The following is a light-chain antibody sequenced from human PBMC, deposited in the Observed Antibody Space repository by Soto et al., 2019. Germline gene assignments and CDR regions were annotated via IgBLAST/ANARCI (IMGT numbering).Light chain of an antibody. CDR2: RAS. J-gene: IGKJ1*01. V-gene: IGKV3-20*01. CDR3: QQYGSSGT. CDR1: QNVNRN. Sequence: IVMTQSPATLSLSPGERATLSCRASQNVNRNLAWYQQRPGQAPRLLVYRASTTATGIPDRFSGSGSGTDFTLTISRLEPEDFAVYYCQQYGSSGTFGQGTKVDI.